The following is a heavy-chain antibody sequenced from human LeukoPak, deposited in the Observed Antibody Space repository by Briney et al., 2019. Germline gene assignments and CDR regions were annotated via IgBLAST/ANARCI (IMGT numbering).Heavy chain of an antibody. Sequence: GGSLRLSCAASGFTFGSCAMNWVRQAPGKGLEWLSSINGSGANTYYADSVEGRFTISRDNSQNTLYQQMNSLRAEETAVYYCAKDVRGYTRPFDYWGQGTLVTVSS. CDR1: GFTFGSCA. V-gene: IGHV3-23*01. J-gene: IGHJ4*02. D-gene: IGHD3-10*02. CDR3: AKDVRGYTRPFDY. CDR2: INGSGANT.